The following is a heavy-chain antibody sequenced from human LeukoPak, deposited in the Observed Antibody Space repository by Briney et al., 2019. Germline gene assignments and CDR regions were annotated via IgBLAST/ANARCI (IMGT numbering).Heavy chain of an antibody. V-gene: IGHV4-39*01. D-gene: IGHD5-18*01. J-gene: IGHJ6*03. CDR1: GGSLTSTSHY. Sequence: SETLSLTCTVSGGSLTSTSHYWDWVRQPPGKGLEWLGSIYSSGSTYYNPSLKSRVTVSFDTFKNQFSLSLTSVTAADTAVYYCTKRRGYSFGFDYYYMDVWGNGTTVTISS. CDR3: TKRRGYSFGFDYYYMDV. CDR2: IYSSGST.